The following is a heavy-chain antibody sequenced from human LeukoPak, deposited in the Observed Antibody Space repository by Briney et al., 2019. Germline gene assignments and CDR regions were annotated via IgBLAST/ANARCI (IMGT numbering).Heavy chain of an antibody. D-gene: IGHD6-6*01. CDR3: AKSSSSPLY. Sequence: GGSLRLSCAASGFTFSSYAMTWVRQAPGKGLEWVSSITGSGSSTYYADSVKGRFTISRDNSKNTLYLQINSLRGEDTAVYYCAKSSSSPLYWGQGTLVTVSS. CDR2: ITGSGSST. CDR1: GFTFSSYA. V-gene: IGHV3-23*01. J-gene: IGHJ4*02.